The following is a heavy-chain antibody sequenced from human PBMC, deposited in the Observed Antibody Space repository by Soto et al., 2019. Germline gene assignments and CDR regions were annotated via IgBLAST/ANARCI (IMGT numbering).Heavy chain of an antibody. Sequence: GGSLRLSCAASGFTFNKYAMHWVRQAPGMGLEWVALISFDGSKKLYVDSVKGRFNISRDQSENTLFLDMSSLRTEDTALYYCASVSARPDYWGRGTLVTVSS. J-gene: IGHJ4*02. CDR1: GFTFNKYA. V-gene: IGHV3-30*03. D-gene: IGHD6-6*01. CDR3: ASVSARPDY. CDR2: ISFDGSKK.